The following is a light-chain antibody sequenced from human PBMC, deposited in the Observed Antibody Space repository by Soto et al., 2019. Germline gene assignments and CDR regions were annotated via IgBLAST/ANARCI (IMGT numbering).Light chain of an antibody. J-gene: IGLJ1*01. CDR3: NSYTSSGTGA. CDR1: SSDVGGYNY. CDR2: DVS. Sequence: QSALTQPASLSGSPGQSITISGTGTSSDVGGYNYVSWYPQHPDQAPKLMIYDVSNLPSGVSNRFAGSKSGNTSSLTISVLTPEDEDDYYCNSYTSSGTGAVGTGTKVTVL. V-gene: IGLV2-14*01.